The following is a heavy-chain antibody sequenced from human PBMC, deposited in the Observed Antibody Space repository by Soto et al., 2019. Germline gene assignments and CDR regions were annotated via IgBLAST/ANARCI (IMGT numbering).Heavy chain of an antibody. Sequence: GGSLRLSCAASGFTFSDYYMSWIRQAPGKGLEWVSYISSSSYTNYADSVKGRFTISRDNAKNSLYLQMNSLRAEDTAVYYCARAHDPSPGIAAAGTDYWGQGTLVTVSS. CDR3: ARAHDPSPGIAAAGTDY. J-gene: IGHJ4*02. D-gene: IGHD6-13*01. CDR2: ISSSSYT. V-gene: IGHV3-11*06. CDR1: GFTFSDYY.